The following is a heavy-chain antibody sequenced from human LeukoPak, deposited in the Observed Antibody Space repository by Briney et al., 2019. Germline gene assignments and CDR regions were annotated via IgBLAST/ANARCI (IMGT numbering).Heavy chain of an antibody. D-gene: IGHD3-10*01. CDR3: ARDRRGPFDY. V-gene: IGHV3-7*03. Sequence: SYWXXWVRQAPGKGLEWVANIKQDGREKYYVDSLKGRFTISRDNAKNSLYLQMNSLRADDTGVYYCARDRRGPFDYWGQGTLVTVSS. J-gene: IGHJ4*02. CDR1: SYW. CDR2: IKQDGREK.